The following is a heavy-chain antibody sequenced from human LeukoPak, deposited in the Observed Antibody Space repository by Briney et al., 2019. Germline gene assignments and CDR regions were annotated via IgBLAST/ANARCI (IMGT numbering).Heavy chain of an antibody. CDR3: ARLYSYGYGRNWFDP. CDR2: IIPIFGTA. D-gene: IGHD5-18*01. CDR1: GGTFSSYA. Sequence: ASVKVSCKASGGTFSSYAISWVRQAPGQGLEWMGGIIPIFGTANYAQRFQGRVTITADESTSTAYMELSSLRSEDAAVYYCARLYSYGYGRNWFDPWGQGTLVTVSS. J-gene: IGHJ5*02. V-gene: IGHV1-69*01.